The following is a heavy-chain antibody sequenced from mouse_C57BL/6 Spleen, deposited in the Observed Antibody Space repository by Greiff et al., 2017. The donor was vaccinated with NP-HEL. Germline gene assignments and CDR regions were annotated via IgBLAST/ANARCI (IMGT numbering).Heavy chain of an antibody. CDR2: INPNNGGT. D-gene: IGHD1-1*02. V-gene: IGHV1-26*01. CDR1: GYTFTDYY. Sequence: VQLQQSGPELVKPGASVKISCKASGYTFTDYYMNWVKQSHGKSLEWIGDINPNNGGTSYNQKFKGKATLTVDKSSSTAYMELRSLTSEDSAVYYCARRRLWLFDYWGQGTTLTVSS. CDR3: ARRRLWLFDY. J-gene: IGHJ2*01.